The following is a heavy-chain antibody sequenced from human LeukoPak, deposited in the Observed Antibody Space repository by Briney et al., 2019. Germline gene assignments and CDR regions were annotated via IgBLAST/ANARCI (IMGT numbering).Heavy chain of an antibody. CDR3: ARGPSVPRGIVVVAAIY. D-gene: IGHD2-15*01. CDR2: IITILGIA. J-gene: IGHJ4*02. V-gene: IGHV1-69*04. CDR1: GGTFSSYA. Sequence: SVKLSCKASGGTFSSYANSWVRKPPGQGLEWMGRIITILGIANYAQKFQGRVTITADKSTSTAYMELSSLRSEDTAVYYCARGPSVPRGIVVVAAIYWGQGTLVTVSS.